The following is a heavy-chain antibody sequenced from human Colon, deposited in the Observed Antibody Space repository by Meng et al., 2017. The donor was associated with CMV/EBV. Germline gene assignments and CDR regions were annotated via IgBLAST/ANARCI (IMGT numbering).Heavy chain of an antibody. CDR2: IYDTGTT. Sequence: GGSLRLFCAASGFSVSRNYVSWVRQGPGKGLEWLSVIYDTGTTYYADSVKGRFTVSRDESKNTVFLQMNNLRAEDTAVYYCARNRLECGGDCYFADSWGQGTLVTVSS. D-gene: IGHD2-21*02. J-gene: IGHJ5*02. CDR1: GFSVSRNY. CDR3: ARNRLECGGDCYFADS. V-gene: IGHV3-53*01.